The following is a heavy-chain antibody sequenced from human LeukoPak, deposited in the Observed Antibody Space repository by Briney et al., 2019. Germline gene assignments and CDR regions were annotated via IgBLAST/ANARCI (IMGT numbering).Heavy chain of an antibody. CDR2: INPNSGGT. D-gene: IGHD4-17*01. CDR1: GYTFTGYY. Sequence: GASVRVSCKASGYTFTGYYMHWVRQAPGQGLEWMGWINPNSGGTNYAQKFQGRVTMTRDTSISTAYMELSRLRSDDTAVYYCASSRVYGDYAPLEYWGQGTLVTVSS. V-gene: IGHV1-2*02. J-gene: IGHJ4*02. CDR3: ASSRVYGDYAPLEY.